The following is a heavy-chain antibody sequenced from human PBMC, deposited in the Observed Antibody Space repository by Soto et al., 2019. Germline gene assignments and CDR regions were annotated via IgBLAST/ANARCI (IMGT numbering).Heavy chain of an antibody. CDR1: GGSISGYS. Sequence: SETLSLTCAVSGGSISGYSWSWIRQPPGKGLEWIGYIFYRGSTNYNPSLKSRVTISVDTSKNQFSLKLSSVTAADTAVYYCASLVAGYSYGHFDYWGQGTLVTVSS. CDR2: IFYRGST. D-gene: IGHD5-18*01. J-gene: IGHJ4*02. CDR3: ASLVAGYSYGHFDY. V-gene: IGHV4-59*01.